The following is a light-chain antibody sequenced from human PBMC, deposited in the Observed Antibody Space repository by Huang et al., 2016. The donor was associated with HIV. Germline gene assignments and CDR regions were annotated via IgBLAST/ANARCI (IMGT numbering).Light chain of an antibody. CDR2: DAS. CDR3: QQRSNWPPLFT. J-gene: IGKJ3*01. Sequence: EIVLTQSPATLSLSPGERATLSCRASQSVSSYLACYQQNPGQAPRLLIYDASNRSTGMPARFSGSGSGTDFTLTISSLEPEDFAVYYCQQRSNWPPLFTFGPGTKVHIK. CDR1: QSVSSY. V-gene: IGKV3-11*01.